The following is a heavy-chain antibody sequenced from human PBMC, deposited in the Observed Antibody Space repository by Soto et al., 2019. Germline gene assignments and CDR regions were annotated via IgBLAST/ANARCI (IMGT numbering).Heavy chain of an antibody. Sequence: SLRLSCAASGFTFDDYAMHWVRQAPGKGLEWVSGISWNSGSIGYADSVKGRFTISRDNAKNSLYLQMNSLRAEDTALYYCAKDMVYSRYYLPGYWGQGTLVTLSS. J-gene: IGHJ4*02. CDR2: ISWNSGSI. CDR1: GFTFDDYA. CDR3: AKDMVYSRYYLPGY. V-gene: IGHV3-9*01. D-gene: IGHD5-12*01.